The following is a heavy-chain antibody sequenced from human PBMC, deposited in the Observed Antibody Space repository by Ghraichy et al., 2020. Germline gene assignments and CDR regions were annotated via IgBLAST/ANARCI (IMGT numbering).Heavy chain of an antibody. CDR1: GFTFSSYA. CDR3: AKVDRPRNYDYGDYSRGSFDY. D-gene: IGHD4-17*01. J-gene: IGHJ4*02. V-gene: IGHV3-23*01. Sequence: GGSLRLSCAASGFTFSSYAMSWVRQAPGKGLEWVSAISGSGGSTYYADSVKGRFTISRDNSKNTLYLQMNSLRAEDTAVYYCAKVDRPRNYDYGDYSRGSFDYWGQGTLVTVSS. CDR2: ISGSGGST.